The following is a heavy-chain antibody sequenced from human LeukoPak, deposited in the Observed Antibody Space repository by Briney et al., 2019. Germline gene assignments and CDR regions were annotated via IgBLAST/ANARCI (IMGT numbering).Heavy chain of an antibody. D-gene: IGHD2-21*02. CDR2: IRYDGSNK. CDR1: GFTFSSYG. V-gene: IGHV3-30*02. Sequence: PGGSLRLSCAASGFTFSSYGMHWVRQAPGKGLEWVAFIRYDGSNKYYADSVKGRFTISRDDSKNTLYLQMNSLRAEDTAVYYCTRLKYYYYYMDVWGKGTTVTVSS. CDR3: TRLKYYYYYMDV. J-gene: IGHJ6*03.